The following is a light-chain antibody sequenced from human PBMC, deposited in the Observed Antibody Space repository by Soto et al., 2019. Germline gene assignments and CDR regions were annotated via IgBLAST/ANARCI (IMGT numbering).Light chain of an antibody. CDR2: GNS. CDR3: QSYDSSLSGSAVV. Sequence: QSVLTQPPSVSGAPGQRVTISCTGSSSNIGAGYDVHWYQQLPGTAPKLLIYGNSNRPSGVPDRFSGSKSGTSASLAITGLQAEDEAEYYCQSYDSSLSGSAVVFGGGTQLTVL. J-gene: IGLJ2*01. CDR1: SSNIGAGYD. V-gene: IGLV1-40*01.